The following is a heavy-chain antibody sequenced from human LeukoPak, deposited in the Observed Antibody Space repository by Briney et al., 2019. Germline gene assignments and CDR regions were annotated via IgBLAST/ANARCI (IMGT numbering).Heavy chain of an antibody. V-gene: IGHV3-66*01. J-gene: IGHJ4*02. D-gene: IGHD4-17*01. CDR3: THGDYPLTY. CDR2: IYANGDT. CDR1: GLTVNNNY. Sequence: GGSLRLSCAASGLTVNNNYWHWVRQAPGQGLEWVSIIYANGDTLYTASVRGRFTFSRDSSKNTLYLQMNNLRAEDTAVYYCTHGDYPLTYGGQGTLVTVSS.